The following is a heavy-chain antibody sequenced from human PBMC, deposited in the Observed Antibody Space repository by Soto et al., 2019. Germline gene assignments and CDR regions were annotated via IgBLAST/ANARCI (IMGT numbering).Heavy chain of an antibody. CDR2: INPSGGST. J-gene: IGHJ4*02. Sequence: ASLKVSCKASGYTFTSYYMHWVRQAPGQGLEWMGIINPSGGSTSYAQKFQGRVTMTRDTSTSTVYMELSSLRSEDTAVYYCARESVAGTPIPHFDYWGQGTLVTVSS. V-gene: IGHV1-46*01. CDR1: GYTFTSYY. D-gene: IGHD6-19*01. CDR3: ARESVAGTPIPHFDY.